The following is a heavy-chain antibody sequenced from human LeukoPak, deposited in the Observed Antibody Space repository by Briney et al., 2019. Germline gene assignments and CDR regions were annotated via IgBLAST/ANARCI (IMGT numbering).Heavy chain of an antibody. CDR3: ARWGGGNSDY. D-gene: IGHD4-23*01. CDR1: GFTFSNYE. J-gene: IGHJ4*02. V-gene: IGHV3-48*03. Sequence: GGSLTLSCAASGFTFSNYEMNWVRQGPGQGLEWVSFISGSGSTIYYADSVKGRFTISRDNATNSLFLQMKSLRAEDAAVYYCARWGGGNSDYWGQGALVTVSS. CDR2: ISGSGSTI.